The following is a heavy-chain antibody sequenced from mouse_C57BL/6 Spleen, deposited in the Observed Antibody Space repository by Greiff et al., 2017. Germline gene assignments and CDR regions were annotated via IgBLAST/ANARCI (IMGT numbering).Heavy chain of an antibody. CDR1: GFTFSSYA. CDR2: ISDGGSYT. CDR3: AREGLLPFDY. Sequence: LVESGGGLVKPGGSLKLSCAASGFTFSSYAMSWVRQTPEKRLEWVATISDGGSYTYYPDNVKGRFTISRDNAKNNLYLQMSHLKSEDTAMYYCAREGLLPFDYWGQGTTLTVSS. D-gene: IGHD2-3*01. V-gene: IGHV5-4*01. J-gene: IGHJ2*01.